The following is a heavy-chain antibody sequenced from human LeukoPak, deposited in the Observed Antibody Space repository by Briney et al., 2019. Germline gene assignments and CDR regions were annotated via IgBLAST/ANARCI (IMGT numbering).Heavy chain of an antibody. Sequence: SETLSLTCTVSGASITSYYWSWIRQPPGKGLEWIAYLYYTGITTYNPSLRSRVTISVDTSKNQFSLKLSSVTAADTAVYYCARGGSGYDVDYWGQGTLVTVSS. CDR1: GASITSYY. CDR2: LYYTGIT. J-gene: IGHJ4*02. CDR3: ARGGSGYDVDY. V-gene: IGHV4-59*12. D-gene: IGHD5-12*01.